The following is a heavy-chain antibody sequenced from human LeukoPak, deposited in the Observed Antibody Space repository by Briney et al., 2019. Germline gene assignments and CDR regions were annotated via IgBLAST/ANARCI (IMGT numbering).Heavy chain of an antibody. J-gene: IGHJ4*02. CDR1: GYTFTSYY. CDR3: ARDLHNVLRYFDWLPWVYYFDY. D-gene: IGHD3-9*01. V-gene: IGHV1-46*01. Sequence: GASVKVSCKASGYTFTSYYMHWVRQAPGQGLEWMGIINPSGGTTNYAQKFQGRVTVTRDTSTSTVYMELSSLRSEGTAVYYCARDLHNVLRYFDWLPWVYYFDYWGQGTLVTVSS. CDR2: INPSGGTT.